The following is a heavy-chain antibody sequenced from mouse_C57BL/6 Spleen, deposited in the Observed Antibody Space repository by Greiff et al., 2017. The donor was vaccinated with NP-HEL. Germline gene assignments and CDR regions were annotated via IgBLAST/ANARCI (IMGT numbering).Heavy chain of an antibody. V-gene: IGHV1-63*01. CDR3: ARSELGRDYAMDY. D-gene: IGHD4-1*01. CDR1: GYTFTNYW. J-gene: IGHJ4*01. CDR2: IYPGGGYT. Sequence: VQLVESGAELVRPGTSVKMSCKASGYTFTNYWIGWAKQRPGHGLEWIGDIYPGGGYTNYNEKFKGKATLTADKSSSPAYMQFSSLTSEDSAIYYCARSELGRDYAMDYWGQGTSVTVSS.